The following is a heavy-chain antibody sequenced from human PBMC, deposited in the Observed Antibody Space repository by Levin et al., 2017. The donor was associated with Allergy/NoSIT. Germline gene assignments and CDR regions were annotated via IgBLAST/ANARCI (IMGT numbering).Heavy chain of an antibody. D-gene: IGHD2-8*02. CDR1: GFSLNEYA. CDR3: TKDRYCPGGVCPFDY. J-gene: IGHJ4*02. V-gene: IGHV3-23*01. CDR2: MSGGGRTT. Sequence: PGGSLRLSCAVSGFSLNEYAVSWVRQAPGKGLEWVSGMSGGGRTTFYADSVKGRFSISRDISKNAVYLQINSLRVEDTAVYFCTKDRYCPGGVCPFDYWGQGTLVTVSS.